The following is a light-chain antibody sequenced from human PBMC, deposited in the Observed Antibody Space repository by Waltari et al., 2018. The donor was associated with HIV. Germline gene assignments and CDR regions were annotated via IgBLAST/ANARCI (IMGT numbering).Light chain of an antibody. CDR1: TSNIGENY. V-gene: IGLV1-51*01. J-gene: IGLJ3*02. CDR3: ETWENSLSAGV. CDR2: GND. Sequence: QSVLTQPPSVSAAPGQTVTISCSGRTSNIGENYVSWYQQLPGTAPKLLLYGNDKRPSGIPDRFSGSKSGTSATLDITGVQSGDGADYYCETWENSLSAGVFGGGTKLTVL.